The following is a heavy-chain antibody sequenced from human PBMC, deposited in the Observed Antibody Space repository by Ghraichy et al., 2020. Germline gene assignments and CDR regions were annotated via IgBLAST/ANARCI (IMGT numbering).Heavy chain of an antibody. Sequence: SETLSLTCTVSGGSISSSSYYWGWIRQPPGKGLEWIGSIYYSGSTYYNPSLKSRVTISVDTSKNQFSLKLSSVTAADTAVYYCASSLSSGWYRAIDYWGQGTLVTVSS. J-gene: IGHJ4*02. V-gene: IGHV4-39*01. CDR1: GGSISSSSYY. D-gene: IGHD6-19*01. CDR3: ASSLSSGWYRAIDY. CDR2: IYYSGST.